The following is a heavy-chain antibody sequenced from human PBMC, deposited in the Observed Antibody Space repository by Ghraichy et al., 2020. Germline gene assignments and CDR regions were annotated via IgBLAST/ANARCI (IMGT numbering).Heavy chain of an antibody. CDR3: ARSVRGRAPDY. Sequence: SETLSLTCTVSGDSVNSETHYWSWIRQPIGKGLEWIAYIYNTGRTDSTPSLKSRVTVSIDTSSNQFPLKLNSVTAADTAVYYCARSVRGRAPDYWGQGTLVTVSS. V-gene: IGHV4-61*01. CDR2: IYNTGRT. CDR1: GDSVNSETHY. J-gene: IGHJ4*02. D-gene: IGHD3-10*01.